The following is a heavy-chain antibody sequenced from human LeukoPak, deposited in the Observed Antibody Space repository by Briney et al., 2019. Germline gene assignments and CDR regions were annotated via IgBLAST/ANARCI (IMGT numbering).Heavy chain of an antibody. CDR1: GYTFTSYG. J-gene: IGHJ4*02. Sequence: ASVKVSCKASGYTFTSYGISWVRQAPGQGLEWMGWISAYNGNTNYAQKLQGRVTMTTDTSTSTAYVELRSLRSDDTAVYYCARDWDYYDSSGYYHYFDYWGQGTLVTVSS. V-gene: IGHV1-18*01. CDR2: ISAYNGNT. D-gene: IGHD3-22*01. CDR3: ARDWDYYDSSGYYHYFDY.